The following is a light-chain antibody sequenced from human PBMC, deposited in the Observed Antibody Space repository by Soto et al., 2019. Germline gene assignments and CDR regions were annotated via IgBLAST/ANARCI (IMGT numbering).Light chain of an antibody. Sequence: QSVLTQPASVSGSPGQSITISCTGTSSDVGGYNYVSWYQQHPGKAPKLLINDVSNRPSGISDRFSGSKSGNTASLTISGLQAEDEADYYCSSYKSSTSNVFGTGTNVTV. CDR2: DVS. V-gene: IGLV2-14*03. J-gene: IGLJ1*01. CDR3: SSYKSSTSNV. CDR1: SSDVGGYNY.